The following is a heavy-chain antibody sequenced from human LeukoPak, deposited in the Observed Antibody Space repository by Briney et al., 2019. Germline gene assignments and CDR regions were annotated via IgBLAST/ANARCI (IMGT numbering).Heavy chain of an antibody. Sequence: SETLSLTCTVSGGSISSSSYYWSWIRQPPGKGLEWIGYIYYSGSTNYNPSLKSRVTISVDTSKNQFSLKLSSVTAADTAVYYCARSFEMATIYSSLGYWGQGTLVTVSS. CDR3: ARSFEMATIYSSLGY. J-gene: IGHJ4*02. CDR1: GGSISSSSYY. D-gene: IGHD5-24*01. CDR2: IYYSGST. V-gene: IGHV4-61*01.